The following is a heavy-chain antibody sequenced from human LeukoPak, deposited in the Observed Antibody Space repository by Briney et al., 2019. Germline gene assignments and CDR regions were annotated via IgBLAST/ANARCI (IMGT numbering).Heavy chain of an antibody. J-gene: IGHJ4*02. CDR3: AGAYSAYDPFDY. CDR1: GFTFRTYW. D-gene: IGHD5-12*01. V-gene: IGHV3-74*01. Sequence: GGSLRLSCVASGFTFRTYWMHWVRQVPGKGLVWVSRLNADGNSITYADSVRGRFTISRDNAKNTVHLQMNSLRVEDTAIYFCAGAYSAYDPFDYWGQGILVTVSS. CDR2: LNADGNSI.